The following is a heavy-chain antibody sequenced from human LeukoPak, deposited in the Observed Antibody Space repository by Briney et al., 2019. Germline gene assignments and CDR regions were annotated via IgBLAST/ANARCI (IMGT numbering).Heavy chain of an antibody. J-gene: IGHJ4*02. V-gene: IGHV1-24*01. CDR2: FDPEDGET. D-gene: IGHD5-18*01. Sequence: ASLKLSCKVSGHTLTELSMHWVRQAPGKGLEWKGGFDPEDGETIYAKKFQGRVTMTEDTSTDTAYMELSSLRSEDTAVYYCARVDTAMVIDYWGQGTLVTVSS. CDR3: ARVDTAMVIDY. CDR1: GHTLTELS.